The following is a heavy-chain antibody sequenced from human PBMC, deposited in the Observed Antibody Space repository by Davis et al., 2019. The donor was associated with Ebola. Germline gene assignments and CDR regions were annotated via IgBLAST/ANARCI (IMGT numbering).Heavy chain of an antibody. D-gene: IGHD2-2*01. CDR2: ISSSSSTI. V-gene: IGHV3-48*02. Sequence: GESLKISCAASGFTFSSYAMSWVRQAPGKGLEWVSYISSSSSTIYYADSVKGRFTISRDNAKNSLYLQMNSLRDEDTAVYYCARALSLVPAAPGEVGYWGQGTLVTVSS. J-gene: IGHJ4*02. CDR3: ARALSLVPAAPGEVGY. CDR1: GFTFSSYA.